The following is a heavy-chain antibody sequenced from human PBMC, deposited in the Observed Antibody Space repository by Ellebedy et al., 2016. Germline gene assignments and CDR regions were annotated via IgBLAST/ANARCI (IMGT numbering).Heavy chain of an antibody. D-gene: IGHD1-14*01. CDR2: FTHDGYI. Sequence: SETLSLXXGVSGDSIDSKKWYSWVRQSPGKGLEWIGEFTHDGYINYNTSLKSRVTISVDTSKNQFSLKLSSVTAADTAVYYCTRGPDHAKTGYWGQGTPVTVSS. CDR3: TRGPDHAKTGY. J-gene: IGHJ1*01. CDR1: GDSIDSKKW. V-gene: IGHV4-4*02.